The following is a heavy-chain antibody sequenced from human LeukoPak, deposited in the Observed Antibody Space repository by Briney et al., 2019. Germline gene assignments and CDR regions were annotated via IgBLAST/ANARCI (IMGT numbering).Heavy chain of an antibody. CDR3: ARSLGANTWVGNWFDP. J-gene: IGHJ5*02. V-gene: IGHV4-39*01. D-gene: IGHD3-10*01. CDR1: GGSISSPNND. Sequence: SETLSLTCSASGGSISSPNNDWAWLRQPPGQGLEWIGSIYYSGTTYYNLSLNSRVTLSVNTTQTLFSLKLSPVTAAATAIYFCARSLGANTWVGNWFDPWGQGTLVTVSP. CDR2: IYYSGTT.